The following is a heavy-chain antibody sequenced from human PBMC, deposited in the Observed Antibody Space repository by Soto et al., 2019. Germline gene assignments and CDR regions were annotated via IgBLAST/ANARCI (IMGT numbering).Heavy chain of an antibody. V-gene: IGHV1-69*13. CDR3: ATSEGRDGYSFDY. CDR2: IIPMFGTP. CDR1: GYAITAYY. J-gene: IGHJ4*02. Sequence: GASVKVSCKASGYAITAYYIHWVRQAPGQGLEWMGGIIPMFGTPHYAEKFQDRVTITADESTGTAYLELSSLTSEDTAVYYCATSEGRDGYSFDYWGPGTLVTVSS. D-gene: IGHD5-12*01.